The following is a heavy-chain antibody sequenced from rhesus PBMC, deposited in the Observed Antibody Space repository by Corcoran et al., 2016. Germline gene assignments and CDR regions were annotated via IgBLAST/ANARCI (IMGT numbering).Heavy chain of an antibody. CDR2: IYGISGST. Sequence: QVQLQESGPGVVKPSETLSLTCAVSGYSINGGYDWSWIRQPPGKGLEWIGYIYGISGSTNDNPSLKNRVTISKDTSKNQFSLRLNSMTAADTAMYDCARRIAAPPSYYFDYWGQGVLVTVSS. J-gene: IGHJ4*01. D-gene: IGHD6-13*01. V-gene: IGHV4-76*01. CDR1: GYSINGGYD. CDR3: ARRIAAPPSYYFDY.